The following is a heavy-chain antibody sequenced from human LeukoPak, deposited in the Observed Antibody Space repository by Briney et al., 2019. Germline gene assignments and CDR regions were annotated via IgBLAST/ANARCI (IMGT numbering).Heavy chain of an antibody. CDR3: AKFESWFGELWDNDAFGI. V-gene: IGHV3-23*01. CDR1: GFTFSSYA. CDR2: ISGSGGST. Sequence: HPGGSLRLSCAASGFTFSSYAMSWVRQAPGKGLEWVSAISGSGGSTYYADSVKGRFTISRDNSKNTLYLQMNSLRAEDTAVYYCAKFESWFGELWDNDAFGIWGQGTMVTVSS. J-gene: IGHJ3*02. D-gene: IGHD3-10*01.